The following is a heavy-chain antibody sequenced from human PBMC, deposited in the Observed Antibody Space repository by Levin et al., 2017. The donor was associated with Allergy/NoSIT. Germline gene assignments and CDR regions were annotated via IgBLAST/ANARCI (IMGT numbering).Heavy chain of an antibody. V-gene: IGHV1-2*02. CDR3: ARESEDAYDT. J-gene: IGHJ3*02. CDR2: INPAGDVT. Sequence: ASVKVSCESSGYMFIAYHIHWVRQAPGQGLEWMGWINPAGDVTNYAEKFQGRVTMTSDTSINTVYMELSSLTSDDTAMYYCARESEDAYDTWGQGTLVFVS. CDR1: GYMFIAYH.